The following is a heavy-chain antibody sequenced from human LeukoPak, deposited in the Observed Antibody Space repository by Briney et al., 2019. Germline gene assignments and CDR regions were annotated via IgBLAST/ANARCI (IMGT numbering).Heavy chain of an antibody. CDR3: ARERRRGYSYGYGPSFDY. J-gene: IGHJ4*02. Sequence: SETLSLTCTVSGGSVSSGSYYWSWIRQPPGKGLEWIGYIFYSGSTNYNPSLKSRVTISVDTSKNQFSLKLSSVTAADTAVYYCARERRRGYSYGYGPSFDYWGQGTLVTVSS. CDR1: GGSVSSGSYY. D-gene: IGHD5-18*01. V-gene: IGHV4-61*01. CDR2: IFYSGST.